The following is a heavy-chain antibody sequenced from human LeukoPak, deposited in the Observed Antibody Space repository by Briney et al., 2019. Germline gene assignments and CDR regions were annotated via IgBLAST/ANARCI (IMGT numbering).Heavy chain of an antibody. CDR2: INPNSGGT. CDR3: ARAAVWEWELLRISYWYFDL. Sequence: ASVKVSCKASGYTFTGYYMHWVRQAPGQGLEWMGWINPNSGGTNYAQKFQGRVTMTRNTSISTAYMELSSLRSEDTAVYYCARAAVWEWELLRISYWYFDLWGRGTLVTVSS. V-gene: IGHV1-2*02. CDR1: GYTFTGYY. J-gene: IGHJ2*01. D-gene: IGHD1-26*01.